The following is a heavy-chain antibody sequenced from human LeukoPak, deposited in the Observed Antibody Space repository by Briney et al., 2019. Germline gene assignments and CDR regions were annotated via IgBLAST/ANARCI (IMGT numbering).Heavy chain of an antibody. Sequence: GGSLRLSCAASGFTFSSYGMHWVRQAPGKGLEWVAFIRYDGSNKYYADSVKGRFTISRDNSKNTLYLQMNSLRAEGTAVYYCAKDAEMATMYFDYWGQGTLVTVSS. V-gene: IGHV3-30*02. CDR3: AKDAEMATMYFDY. CDR2: IRYDGSNK. J-gene: IGHJ4*02. CDR1: GFTFSSYG. D-gene: IGHD5-24*01.